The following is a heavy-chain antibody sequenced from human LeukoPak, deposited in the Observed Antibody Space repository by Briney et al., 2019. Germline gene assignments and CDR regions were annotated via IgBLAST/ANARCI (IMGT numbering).Heavy chain of an antibody. Sequence: GGSLRLSCVVSGMTFERHGMHWVRQSPGKGLEWLAFIKYDGSRTDYEDSVKGRFTISGDNSKNTVFLQMNDLRTEDTAFYYCTRDSANYHFAYWGQGALVTVSS. CDR2: IKYDGSRT. J-gene: IGHJ4*02. D-gene: IGHD4/OR15-4a*01. V-gene: IGHV3-30*02. CDR3: TRDSANYHFAY. CDR1: GMTFERHG.